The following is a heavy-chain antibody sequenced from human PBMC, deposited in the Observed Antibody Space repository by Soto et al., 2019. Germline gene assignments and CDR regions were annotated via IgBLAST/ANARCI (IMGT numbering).Heavy chain of an antibody. CDR3: ARADDYGSGSSHSYGMDV. V-gene: IGHV4-30-4*01. Sequence: SETLSLTCTVSGGSISSGDYYWSWIRQPPGKGLEWIGYIYYSGSTYYNPSLKSRVTISVDTSKNQFSLKLSSVTAADTAVYYCARADDYGSGSSHSYGMDVWGQGTTVTVSS. CDR2: IYYSGST. J-gene: IGHJ6*02. D-gene: IGHD3-10*01. CDR1: GGSISSGDYY.